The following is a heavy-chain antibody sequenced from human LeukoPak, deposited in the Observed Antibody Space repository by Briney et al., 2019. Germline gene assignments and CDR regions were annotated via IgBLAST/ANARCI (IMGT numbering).Heavy chain of an antibody. J-gene: IGHJ4*02. Sequence: GGSLRLSCAASGFTFINAWMNWVRQAPGKGLEWVGRIKSKTDGGTTDYAAPVKGRFTISRDDSKNTLYLQMNSLKTEDTAVYYCARGSSSNSGYHYWGQGTLVTVSS. V-gene: IGHV3-15*01. CDR1: GFTFINAW. CDR2: IKSKTDGGTT. D-gene: IGHD2-2*01. CDR3: ARGSSSNSGYHY.